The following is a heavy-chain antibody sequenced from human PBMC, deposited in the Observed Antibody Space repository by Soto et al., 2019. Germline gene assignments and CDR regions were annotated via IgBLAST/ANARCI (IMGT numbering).Heavy chain of an antibody. Sequence: GESLKISCKGSGYTYISYWIGWVRQVPGKGLEWMGIISPGDSDTRYNPSFEGQVTISADKSLSTAYLQWTSLKASDTAMYYCARSRDSGWPYFFDCWGLGTLVTVS. CDR2: ISPGDSDT. V-gene: IGHV5-51*01. CDR3: ARSRDSGWPYFFDC. J-gene: IGHJ4*02. CDR1: GYTYISYW. D-gene: IGHD6-19*01.